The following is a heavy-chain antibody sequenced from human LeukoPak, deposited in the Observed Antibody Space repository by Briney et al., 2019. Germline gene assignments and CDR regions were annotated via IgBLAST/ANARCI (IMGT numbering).Heavy chain of an antibody. J-gene: IGHJ4*02. Sequence: QAGESLRLSCAASGFTLSSYWMSWVRQAPGKGLEWVANIKYDGSGKYYADSVKGRFTISRDDAKNSLYLEMNRLRVEDTAVYYCARDLFSGSYQEDFWGQGTLVTVSS. V-gene: IGHV3-7*01. CDR3: ARDLFSGSYQEDF. CDR1: GFTLSSYW. D-gene: IGHD1-26*01. CDR2: IKYDGSGK.